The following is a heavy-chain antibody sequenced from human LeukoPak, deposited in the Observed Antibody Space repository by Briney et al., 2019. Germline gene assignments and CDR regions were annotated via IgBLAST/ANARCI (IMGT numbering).Heavy chain of an antibody. V-gene: IGHV1-18*01. CDR2: ISAYNGNT. D-gene: IGHD6-13*01. CDR1: GYTFTSYG. J-gene: IGHJ3*02. CDR3: ARDLLKQQLVHNAFDI. Sequence: GASVKVSCKASGYTFTSYGISWVRQAPRQGLEWMGWISAYNGNTNYAQKLQGRVTMTTDTSTSTAYMELRSLRSDDTAVYYCARDLLKQQLVHNAFDIWGQGTMVTVSS.